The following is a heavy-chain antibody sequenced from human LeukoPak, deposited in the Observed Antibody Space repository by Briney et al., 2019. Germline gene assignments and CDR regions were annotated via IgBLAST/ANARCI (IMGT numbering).Heavy chain of an antibody. V-gene: IGHV4-59*08. CDR2: NYYSGSI. CDR1: GGSLSNYY. CDR3: ARQSRDGDYIAKLFDY. J-gene: IGHJ4*02. Sequence: PSETLSLTCTVSGGSLSNYYWSWIRQPPGKGLEWIGYNYYSGSINYNPSLKSRVTISVDMSKNQFSLQLSSVTAADTAVYYCARQSRDGDYIAKLFDYWSQGTLVTVSS. D-gene: IGHD4-17*01.